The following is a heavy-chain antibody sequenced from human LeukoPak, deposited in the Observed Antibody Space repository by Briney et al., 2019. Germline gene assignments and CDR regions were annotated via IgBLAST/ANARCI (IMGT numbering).Heavy chain of an antibody. J-gene: IGHJ4*02. CDR3: ASSLAAAGPYSFDS. Sequence: SETLSLTCTVSGGSISSYYWSWIRQPPGKGLEWIGYIYYSGATNYNPSLNSRVTISVDTSKNQFSLKLTSVTAADTAVYYCASSLAAAGPYSFDSWGQGTLVTVSS. CDR2: IYYSGAT. V-gene: IGHV4-59*01. D-gene: IGHD6-13*01. CDR1: GGSISSYY.